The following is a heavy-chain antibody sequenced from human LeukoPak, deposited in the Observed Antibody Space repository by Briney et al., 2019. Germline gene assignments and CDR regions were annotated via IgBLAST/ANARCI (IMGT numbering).Heavy chain of an antibody. V-gene: IGHV3-53*01. CDR2: FYVGGAT. D-gene: IGHD6-19*01. J-gene: IGHJ4*02. CDR3: AREPKVAGLDY. CDR1: GFSFTNNY. Sequence: GGSLRLSCAVSGFSFTNNYMRWVRQAPGQGLEWVSVFYVGGATYYADSVKGRFTISRDNSENTLYLQMKSLRAEDTAVYYCAREPKVAGLDYWGQGTLVTVSS.